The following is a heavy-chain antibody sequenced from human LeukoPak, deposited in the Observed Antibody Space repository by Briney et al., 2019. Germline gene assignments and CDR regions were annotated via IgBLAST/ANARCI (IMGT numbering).Heavy chain of an antibody. CDR2: ISAYNGNT. CDR3: ARDLPGDGHNSAYDV. Sequence: ASVKVSCKASGYTFTSYGISWVRQAPGQGLEWMGWISAYNGNTNYAQKLQGRVTMSTDTSTSTAYMELRTLRSDDTAVYFCARDLPGDGHNSAYDVWGQGTMVTVSS. V-gene: IGHV1-18*01. CDR1: GYTFTSYG. D-gene: IGHD5-24*01. J-gene: IGHJ3*01.